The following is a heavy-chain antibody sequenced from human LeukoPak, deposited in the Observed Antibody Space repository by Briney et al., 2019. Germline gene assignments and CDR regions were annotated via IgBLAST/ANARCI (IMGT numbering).Heavy chain of an antibody. J-gene: IGHJ4*02. D-gene: IGHD3-16*01. CDR2: ISGSGGTT. Sequence: GGSLRLSCAASGFIFSTYDMTWVRQAPGKGLEWVSSISGSGGTTDYADSVKGRFTISRDNSKNTLYLQVNGLGAEDTAVYYCARDRLRGPPVMDYWGQGSLVTVSS. V-gene: IGHV3-23*01. CDR1: GFIFSTYD. CDR3: ARDRLRGPPVMDY.